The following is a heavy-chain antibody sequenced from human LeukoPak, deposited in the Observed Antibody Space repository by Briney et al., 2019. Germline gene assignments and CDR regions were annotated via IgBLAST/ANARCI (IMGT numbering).Heavy chain of an antibody. Sequence: GGSLRLSCAASGFTFDDYGMSWVRQAPGKGLEWVSGINWNGGSTGHADSVKGRFTISRDNAKNSLYLQMNSLRAEDTAVYYCARSGTTVTTYRVDYFDYWGQGTLVTVSS. CDR2: INWNGGST. CDR3: ARSGTTVTTYRVDYFDY. CDR1: GFTFDDYG. D-gene: IGHD4-17*01. V-gene: IGHV3-20*04. J-gene: IGHJ4*02.